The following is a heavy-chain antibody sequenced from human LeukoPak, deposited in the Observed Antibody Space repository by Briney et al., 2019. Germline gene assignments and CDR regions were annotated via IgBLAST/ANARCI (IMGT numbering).Heavy chain of an antibody. CDR2: IKTDGSIT. V-gene: IGHV3-74*01. CDR1: GFSFSVYW. Sequence: GGSLRLSCAASGFSFSVYWMHWVRQAPGKGPVWVSRIKTDGSITDYADFVKGRFTISRDNAKNSLYLQMNSLRAEDTALYYCARGYITGTTRVYFDYWGQGTLVTVSS. J-gene: IGHJ4*02. D-gene: IGHD1-7*01. CDR3: ARGYITGTTRVYFDY.